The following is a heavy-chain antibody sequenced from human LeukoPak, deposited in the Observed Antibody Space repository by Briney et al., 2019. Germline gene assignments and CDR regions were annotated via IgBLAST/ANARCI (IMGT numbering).Heavy chain of an antibody. Sequence: GGSLRLSCAASGFTFSSYAMSWVRQAPGKGLEWVSAISGSGGSTYYADSVKGRFTISRDNSKNTLYLQMNSLRAEDTAVYYCASPLRDYDFWSGYSNWGQGTLVTVSS. CDR3: ASPLRDYDFWSGYSN. D-gene: IGHD3-3*01. CDR2: ISGSGGST. V-gene: IGHV3-23*01. CDR1: GFTFSSYA. J-gene: IGHJ4*02.